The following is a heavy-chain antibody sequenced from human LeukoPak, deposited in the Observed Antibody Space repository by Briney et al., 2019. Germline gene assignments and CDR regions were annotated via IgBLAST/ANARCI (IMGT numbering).Heavy chain of an antibody. Sequence: SETLTLTCTVPGGSLTSHYWSWIRQAPGKGLEWVGHIHSNGSTNYKSSLQTRVTISLDTSRNQFSLKMTSVTAADTDVYFCAGETIMIFGVGLGYFDLWGRGTLVTVSS. CDR1: GGSLTSHY. J-gene: IGHJ2*01. V-gene: IGHV4-59*11. CDR2: IHSNGST. D-gene: IGHD3-3*01. CDR3: AGETIMIFGVGLGYFDL.